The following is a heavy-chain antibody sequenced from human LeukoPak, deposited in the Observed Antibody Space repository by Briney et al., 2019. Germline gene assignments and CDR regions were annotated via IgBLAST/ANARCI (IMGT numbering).Heavy chain of an antibody. V-gene: IGHV3-53*01. CDR1: GFSVSSNY. CDR3: ARVRGDYSYGMDV. D-gene: IGHD3-10*01. Sequence: GGSLRLSCAASGFSVSSNYMSWVRQAPGKGLEWVSVIYTGGGTYYADSVKGRFSISRDNSKNMLYPQMNRLRAEDTAVYHCARVRGDYSYGMDVWGKGTTVTVSS. CDR2: IYTGGGT. J-gene: IGHJ6*04.